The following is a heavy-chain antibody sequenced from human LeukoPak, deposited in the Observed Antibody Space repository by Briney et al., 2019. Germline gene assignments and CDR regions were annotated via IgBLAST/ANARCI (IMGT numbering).Heavy chain of an antibody. J-gene: IGHJ4*02. CDR2: IYYSGSI. V-gene: IGHV4-59*01. D-gene: IGHD3-22*01. CDR1: GGSISSYY. CDR3: ARENPSGYYNRPIDY. Sequence: PSETLSLTCTVSGGSISSYYWSWIRQPPGKGLEWIGDIYYSGSIKYNPSLKSRVTMSVDTSKNQFSLKLSSVTAADTAIYYCARENPSGYYNRPIDYWGQGTLVTVSS.